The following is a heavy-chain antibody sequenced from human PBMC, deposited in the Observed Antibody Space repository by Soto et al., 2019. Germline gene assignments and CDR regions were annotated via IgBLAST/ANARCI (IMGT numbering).Heavy chain of an antibody. D-gene: IGHD3-22*01. CDR2: INPSGGST. V-gene: IGHV1-46*01. CDR3: ARDSGSSGYYYYYGMDV. J-gene: IGHJ6*02. Sequence: QVPLVQSGAEVKKPGASVKVSCKASGYTFTSYYMHWVRQAPGQGLEWMGIINPSGGSTSYAQKFQGRVTMTRDTSTSTVYMELSSLRSEDTAVYYCARDSGSSGYYYYYGMDVWGQGTTVTVSS. CDR1: GYTFTSYY.